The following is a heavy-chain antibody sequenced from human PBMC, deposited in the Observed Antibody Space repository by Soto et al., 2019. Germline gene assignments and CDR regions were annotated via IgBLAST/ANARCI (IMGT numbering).Heavy chain of an antibody. CDR1: GYTFTFYH. CDR2: INPAGPTT. J-gene: IGHJ5*02. CDR3: ARGIKYGDYSRWFDP. Sequence: ASVNVSCKASGYTFTFYHIHWVRQAPGQGLEWMGIINPAGPTTTYAQKFQGSVTMSRDTSTNTVYMELSSLRSEDTGVYYCARGIKYGDYSRWFDPWGPGTLVTVSS. D-gene: IGHD4-17*01. V-gene: IGHV1-46*01.